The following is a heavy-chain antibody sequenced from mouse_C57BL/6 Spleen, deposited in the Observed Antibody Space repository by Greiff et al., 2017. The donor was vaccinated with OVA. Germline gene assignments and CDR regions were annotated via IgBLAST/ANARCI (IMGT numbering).Heavy chain of an antibody. J-gene: IGHJ1*03. CDR3: ARKVITTVVATGYFDV. CDR2: ILPGSGST. V-gene: IGHV1-9*01. CDR1: GYTFTGYW. D-gene: IGHD1-1*01. Sequence: VQLQQSGAELMKPGASVKLSCKATGYTFTGYWIEWVKQRPGHGLEWIGEILPGSGSTNYNEKFKGKATFTADTSSNTAYMQLSSLTTEDSAIYYCARKVITTVVATGYFDVWGTGTTVTVSS.